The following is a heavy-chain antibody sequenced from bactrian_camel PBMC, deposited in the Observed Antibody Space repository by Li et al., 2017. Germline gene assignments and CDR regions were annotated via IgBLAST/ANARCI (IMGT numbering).Heavy chain of an antibody. Sequence: HVQLVESGGGLVQAGGSLRLSCAASGFTFSTYAMYWVRQAPGKGLEWVSTINSGGSTYYADSVKGRFTVSRDNAKNTLYLQMNSLKFEDTALYYCAKETYGLPSDWGQGTQVTVS. CDR2: INSGGST. V-gene: IGHV3S1*01. J-gene: IGHJ4*01. CDR1: GFTFSTYA. D-gene: IGHD5*01. CDR3: AKETYGLPSD.